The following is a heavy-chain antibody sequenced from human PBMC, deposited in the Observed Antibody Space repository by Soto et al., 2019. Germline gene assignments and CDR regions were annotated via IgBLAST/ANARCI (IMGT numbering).Heavy chain of an antibody. D-gene: IGHD2-8*01. CDR1: GFTFSSYA. V-gene: IGHV3-23*01. Sequence: GGSLRLSCAASGFTFSSYAMSWVRQAPGKGLEWVSGISGSGGSTYYADSVKGRDSVKGRFTISRDNSKNTLYLQMNSLRAEDTAVYYCAKYLLHCTNGVCPPAHYYYYMDVWGKGITVTVSS. J-gene: IGHJ6*03. CDR3: AKYLLHCTNGVCPPAHYYYYMDV. CDR2: ISGSGGST.